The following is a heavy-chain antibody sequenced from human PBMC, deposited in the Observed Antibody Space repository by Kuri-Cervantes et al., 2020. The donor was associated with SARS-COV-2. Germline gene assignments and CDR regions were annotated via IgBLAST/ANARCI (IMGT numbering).Heavy chain of an antibody. V-gene: IGHV3-23*01. CDR3: AKCSDIAAAGQTDY. CDR2: ISGSGGST. D-gene: IGHD6-13*01. J-gene: IGHJ4*02. CDR1: GFTFSSYA. Sequence: GESLKISCAASGFTFSSYAMSWVRQAPGKGLEWVSAISGSGGSTYYADSVKGRITISRDNSKNTLYLQMNSLRAEDTAVYYCAKCSDIAAAGQTDYWGQGTLVTVSS.